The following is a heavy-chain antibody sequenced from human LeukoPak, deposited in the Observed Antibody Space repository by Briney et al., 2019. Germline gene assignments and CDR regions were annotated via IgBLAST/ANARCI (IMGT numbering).Heavy chain of an antibody. CDR3: AXXGFLTXXXXHFDY. V-gene: IGHV1-18*01. J-gene: IGHJ4*02. Sequence: ASVRVSCKASGYTFTSYGINWVRQAPGQGLEWLGRISPHNRNTHSAQKFQGRVTMITDISTITAYMELRSLRSDDTAVYYCAXXGFLTXXXXHFDYWGQGTLVTVSS. CDR2: ISPHNRNT. CDR1: GYTFTSYG. D-gene: IGHD3-9*01.